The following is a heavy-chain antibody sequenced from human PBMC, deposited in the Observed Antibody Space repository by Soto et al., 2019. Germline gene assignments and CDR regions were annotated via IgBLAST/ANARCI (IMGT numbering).Heavy chain of an antibody. CDR3: ARGEMATIWPFGY. J-gene: IGHJ4*02. CDR1: ELTGGSLD. D-gene: IGHD5-12*01. Sequence: WGPLRLPWGVSELTGGSLDMSCVIQNPGKGLVWVSRINSDGSSTTYADSVKGRFTISRDNAKNTLYLQMNSLRAEDTAIYYCARGEMATIWPFGYRGRGTL. CDR2: INSDGSST. V-gene: IGHV3-74*01.